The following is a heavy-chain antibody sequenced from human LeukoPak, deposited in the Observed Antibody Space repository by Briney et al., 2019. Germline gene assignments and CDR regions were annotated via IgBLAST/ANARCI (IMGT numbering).Heavy chain of an antibody. Sequence: GGSLRLSCAASGFTFSNAWMSWVRQAPGKGLEWVGRIKSKTDGGTTDYAAPVKGRFTISRDDSKNTLYLQMNSLKTEDAAVYYCTTGNPEPHYVWGSYPLTYWGQGTLVTVSS. D-gene: IGHD3-16*01. J-gene: IGHJ4*02. CDR1: GFTFSNAW. V-gene: IGHV3-15*01. CDR3: TTGNPEPHYVWGSYPLTY. CDR2: IKSKTDGGTT.